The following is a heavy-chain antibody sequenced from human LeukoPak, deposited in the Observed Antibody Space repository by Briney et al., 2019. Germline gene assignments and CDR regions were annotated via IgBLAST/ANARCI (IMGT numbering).Heavy chain of an antibody. CDR2: ISSSSSYI. CDR1: GFTFSSYS. CDR3: ARDPSDYGDQFDY. D-gene: IGHD4-17*01. V-gene: IGHV3-21*01. J-gene: IGHJ4*02. Sequence: GGSLRLSCAASGFTFSSYSMNWVRQAPGKGLEWVSSISSSSSYIYYADSVKGRFTISRDNAKNSLYLQMNSLRAEDTAVYYCARDPSDYGDQFDYWGQGTLVTVSS.